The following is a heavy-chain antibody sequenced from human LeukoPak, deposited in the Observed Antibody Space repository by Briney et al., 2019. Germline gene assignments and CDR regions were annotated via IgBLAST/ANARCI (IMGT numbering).Heavy chain of an antibody. CDR2: ISGSGGSI. V-gene: IGHV3-23*01. J-gene: IGHJ4*02. CDR3: AKDDRFGSSSPDWGYFDY. Sequence: PGGSLRLSCAASGFTFSNYAMSWVRQAPGKGLEWVSVISGSGGSIYYADSVKGRFTISRDNSKNTLYLQMSSLRAEDTAVYYCAKDDRFGSSSPDWGYFDYWGQGTLVTVSS. D-gene: IGHD6-13*01. CDR1: GFTFSNYA.